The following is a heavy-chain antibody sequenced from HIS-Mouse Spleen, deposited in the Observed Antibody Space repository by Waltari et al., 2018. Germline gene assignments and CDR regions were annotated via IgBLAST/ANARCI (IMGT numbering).Heavy chain of an antibody. J-gene: IGHJ6*02. CDR3: AREKGYYGSGSYYYYYYGMDV. CDR1: GGPISSGGYY. Sequence: QVQLQESGPGLVKPSQTLSLTFTVSGGPISSGGYYLIWTRQHPGKGLEWVGYIYYSGGTYYNPSLKSRVTISVETSKNQFSLKLSSVTAADTAVYYCAREKGYYGSGSYYYYYYGMDVWGQGTTVTVSS. D-gene: IGHD3-10*01. V-gene: IGHV4-31*03. CDR2: IYYSGGT.